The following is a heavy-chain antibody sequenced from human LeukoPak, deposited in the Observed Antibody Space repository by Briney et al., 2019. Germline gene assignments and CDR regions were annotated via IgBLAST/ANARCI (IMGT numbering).Heavy chain of an antibody. CDR3: ARDDCSGGSCYFDY. V-gene: IGHV3-20*04. CDR1: GFTFDDYG. J-gene: IGHJ4*02. D-gene: IGHD2-15*01. Sequence: GVSLRLSCAASGFTFDDYGMSWVRQAPGKGLEWVSGLNWNGGSTGYADSVKGRFTISRDDAKNSLYLQMNSLRAEDTALYYCARDDCSGGSCYFDYWGQGTLVTVSS. CDR2: LNWNGGST.